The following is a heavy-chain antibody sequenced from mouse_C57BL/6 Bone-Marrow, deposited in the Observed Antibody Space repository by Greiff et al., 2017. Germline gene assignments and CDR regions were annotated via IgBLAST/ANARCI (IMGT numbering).Heavy chain of an antibody. CDR1: GYTFTSYW. J-gene: IGHJ3*01. Sequence: VQLQQPGAELVMPGASVKLSCKASGYTFTSYWMHWVKQRPGQGLEWIGEIDPSDSYTNYNQKFKGKSTLTVDKSSSTAYMQLSSLTSEGSAVYYCAREGPYYYGSSWFAYWGQGTLVTVSA. CDR3: AREGPYYYGSSWFAY. V-gene: IGHV1-69*01. CDR2: IDPSDSYT. D-gene: IGHD1-1*01.